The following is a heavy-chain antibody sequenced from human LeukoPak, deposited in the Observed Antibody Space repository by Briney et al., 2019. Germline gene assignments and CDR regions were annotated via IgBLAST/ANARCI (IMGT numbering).Heavy chain of an antibody. CDR3: AREGYYGSGSPPSLYFDY. Sequence: GGSLRLSCAASGFTFRNYVIHWVRQAPGKGLEWVAVTSSDLNVKLYADSAKGRFTISRDNSRSTLYLQMNSLRPEDTAIYYCAREGYYGSGSPPSLYFDYWGQGTLVTVSS. D-gene: IGHD3-10*01. CDR1: GFTFRNYV. CDR2: TSSDLNVK. J-gene: IGHJ4*02. V-gene: IGHV3-30-3*01.